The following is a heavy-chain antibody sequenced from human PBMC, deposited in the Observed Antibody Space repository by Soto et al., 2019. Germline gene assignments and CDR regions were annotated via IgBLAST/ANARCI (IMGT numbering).Heavy chain of an antibody. J-gene: IGHJ1*01. Sequence: GGSLRLSCAASGFTFSSYGMHWVRQAPGKGLEWVAVISYDGSNKYYADSVKGRFTISRDNSKNTLYLQMNSLRAEDTAVYYCAKERAVAGNHWTYFQHWGQGTLVTVSS. D-gene: IGHD6-19*01. CDR2: ISYDGSNK. V-gene: IGHV3-30*18. CDR1: GFTFSSYG. CDR3: AKERAVAGNHWTYFQH.